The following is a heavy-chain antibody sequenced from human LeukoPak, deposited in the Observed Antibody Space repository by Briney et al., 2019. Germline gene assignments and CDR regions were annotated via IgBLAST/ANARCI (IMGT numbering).Heavy chain of an antibody. V-gene: IGHV3-23*01. CDR2: ISGRGGST. J-gene: IGHJ4*02. Sequence: PGGSLRLSCASYSWMTWVRQAPGKGLEWVSAISGRGGSTYYADSVKGRFTISRDNSKNTLYLQMNSLRAEDTAVYYCAKDGGSDWGFDYWGQGTLVTVSS. CDR3: AKDGGSDWGFDY. D-gene: IGHD1-26*01. CDR1: YSW.